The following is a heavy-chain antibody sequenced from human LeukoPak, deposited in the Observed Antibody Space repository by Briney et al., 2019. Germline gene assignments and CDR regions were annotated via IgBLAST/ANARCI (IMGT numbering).Heavy chain of an antibody. V-gene: IGHV1-69*05. CDR3: ATQMSSSPGY. Sequence: SVKVSCKASGGTFSSYAISWVRQAPGQGLEWMGRIIPIFGTANYAQKFQGRVTITTDESTSTAYMELSSLRSEGTAVYYCATQMSSSPGYWGQGTLVTVSS. CDR1: GGTFSSYA. D-gene: IGHD6-6*01. J-gene: IGHJ4*02. CDR2: IIPIFGTA.